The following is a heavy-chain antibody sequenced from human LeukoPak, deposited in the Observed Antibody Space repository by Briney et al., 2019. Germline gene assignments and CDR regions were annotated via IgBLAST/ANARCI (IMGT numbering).Heavy chain of an antibody. CDR3: ARTYNDILTGCLDY. CDR1: GFTFSSYA. D-gene: IGHD3-9*01. CDR2: ISYEGNIK. Sequence: GGSLRLSCAASGFTFSSYAMHWVRQAPGKGLEWVTIISYEGNIKDYADSVKGRFTISRDNSKNTLYLQMNSLRAEDTAVYYCARTYNDILTGCLDYWGQGTLVTVPS. V-gene: IGHV3-30-3*01. J-gene: IGHJ4*02.